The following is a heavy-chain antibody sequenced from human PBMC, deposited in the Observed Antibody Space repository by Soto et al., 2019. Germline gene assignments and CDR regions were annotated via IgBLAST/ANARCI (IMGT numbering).Heavy chain of an antibody. D-gene: IGHD6-13*01. CDR1: GFTFSSYA. Sequence: GGPLRLSCAASGFTFSSYAMHWVRQAPGKGLEWVAVISYDGSNKYYADSVKGRFTISRDNSKNTLYLQMNSLRAEDTAVYYCARDGYSSSWNLNPIYYYYYGMDVWGQGTTVTVSS. CDR2: ISYDGSNK. CDR3: ARDGYSSSWNLNPIYYYYYGMDV. J-gene: IGHJ6*02. V-gene: IGHV3-30-3*01.